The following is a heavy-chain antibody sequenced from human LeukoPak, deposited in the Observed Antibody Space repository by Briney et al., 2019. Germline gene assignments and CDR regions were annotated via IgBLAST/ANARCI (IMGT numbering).Heavy chain of an antibody. D-gene: IGHD5-18*01. J-gene: IGHJ5*02. CDR1: GYTFTGYY. CDR3: ARDGYSRGNWSDP. CDR2: INPNSGGT. V-gene: IGHV1-2*02. Sequence: ASVKVSCKASGYTFTGYYMHWVRQAPGQGLEWMGWINPNSGGTNYAQKFQGRVTMTRDMSTSTVYMELSSLRSEDTAVYYCARDGYSRGNWSDPWGQGTLVTVSS.